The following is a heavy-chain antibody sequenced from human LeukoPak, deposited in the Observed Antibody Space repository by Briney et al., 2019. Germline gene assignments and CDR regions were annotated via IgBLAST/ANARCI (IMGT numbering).Heavy chain of an antibody. CDR3: ARDPSYDGGWFDP. V-gene: IGHV5-51*01. J-gene: IGHJ5*02. D-gene: IGHD3-3*01. CDR1: GYSFTTYW. CDR2: IYTGDSET. Sequence: GESLKISCKGSGYSFTTYWIGWVRQMPGKGLEWMGIIYTGDSETRYSPSFQGQVTFSADKSINTAYLQWSSLKASDTAMYYCARDPSYDGGWFDPWGQGTLVTVSS.